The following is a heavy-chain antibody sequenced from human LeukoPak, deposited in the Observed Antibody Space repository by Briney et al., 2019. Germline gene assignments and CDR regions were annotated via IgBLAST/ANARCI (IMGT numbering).Heavy chain of an antibody. V-gene: IGHV4-59*08. CDR3: AGHHPRNTVDF. D-gene: IGHD2/OR15-2a*01. CDR1: GGSISGYY. Sequence: SETLSLTCTVSGGSISGYYWSWIRQPPGRGLEWIAYISDIGSINYNPSLKSRVTISLDTSKNQFSLKLSSVTAADTAVYYCAGHHPRNTVDFWGQGTLVTVSS. J-gene: IGHJ4*02. CDR2: ISDIGSI.